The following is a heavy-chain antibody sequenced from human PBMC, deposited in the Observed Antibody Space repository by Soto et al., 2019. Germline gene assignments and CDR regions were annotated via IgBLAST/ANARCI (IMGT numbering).Heavy chain of an antibody. J-gene: IGHJ6*04. CDR3: TKAPGAGTNWKYYYGMYV. CDR1: GVTFSSYA. CDR2: IIPICGTA. Sequence: QVKLVQSGAEVKKLGYSVKVSCKASGVTFSSYAISWVRQANGHGLEWMGGIIPICGTANYAQKFQGRVTFTADESTPTAYMELSSLRYEAPAVYYCTKAPGAGTNWKYYYGMYVWVKGNTVIVSS. V-gene: IGHV1-69*01. D-gene: IGHD1-1*01.